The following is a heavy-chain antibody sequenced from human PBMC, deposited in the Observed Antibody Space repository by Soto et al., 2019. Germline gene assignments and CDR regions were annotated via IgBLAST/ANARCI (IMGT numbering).Heavy chain of an antibody. CDR3: AKVFTVLMVYARNFDY. CDR1: GFTFSSYA. Sequence: GGSLRLSCAASGFTFSSYAMSWVRQAPGKGLEWVSAISGSGGSTYYADSVKGRFTISRDNSKNTLYLQMNSLRAEDTAVYYCAKVFTVLMVYARNFDYWGQGTLVTVS. V-gene: IGHV3-23*01. J-gene: IGHJ4*02. CDR2: ISGSGGST. D-gene: IGHD2-8*01.